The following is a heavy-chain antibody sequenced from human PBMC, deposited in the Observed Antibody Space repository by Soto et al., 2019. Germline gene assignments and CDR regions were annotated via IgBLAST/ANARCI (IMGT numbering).Heavy chain of an antibody. CDR3: ASAWTPGIAAAGATWFDP. V-gene: IGHV4-59*01. D-gene: IGHD6-13*01. CDR1: GGSISSYY. J-gene: IGHJ5*02. Sequence: QVQLQESGPGLVKPSESLSLTCTVSGGSISSYYWGWIRQPPGKGLEWIVYIYYSGSTNYNPSLKRRVTISVDRSKNQFSLKLGSVTAAETAVYYCASAWTPGIAAAGATWFDPWGQGTLVTASS. CDR2: IYYSGST.